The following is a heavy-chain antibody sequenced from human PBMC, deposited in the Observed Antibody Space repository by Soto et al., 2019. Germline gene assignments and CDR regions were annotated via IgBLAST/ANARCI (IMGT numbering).Heavy chain of an antibody. CDR3: ARDEGTVVVTATLCFDY. CDR1: GFTFSSYA. V-gene: IGHV3-30-3*01. Sequence: QVQLVESGGGVVQPGRSLRLSCAASGFTFSSYAMHWVRQAPGKGLEWVAVISYDGSNKYYADSVKGRFTISRDNSKNXXYLQMNSLRAEETAVYYCARDEGTVVVTATLCFDYWGQGTLVTVSS. D-gene: IGHD2-21*02. CDR2: ISYDGSNK. J-gene: IGHJ4*02.